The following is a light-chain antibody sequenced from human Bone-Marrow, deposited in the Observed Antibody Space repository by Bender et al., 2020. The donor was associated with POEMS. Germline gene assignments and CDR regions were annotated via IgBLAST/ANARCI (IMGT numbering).Light chain of an antibody. CDR3: SSYTSSSTLI. Sequence: QSVLTQPPSASGTPGQRVTISCSGSSSNIGTNPVNWYQQPPGTTPKLMIFEVNNRPSGVPDRFSGSKSGNTASLTISGLQAEDEAVYYCSSYTSSSTLIFGGGTKLTVL. CDR1: SSNIGTNP. J-gene: IGLJ2*01. V-gene: IGLV2-18*02. CDR2: EVN.